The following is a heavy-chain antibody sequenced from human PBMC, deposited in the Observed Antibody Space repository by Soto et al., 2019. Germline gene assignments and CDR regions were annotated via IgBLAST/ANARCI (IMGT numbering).Heavy chain of an antibody. CDR3: ARADYYDSSGLDY. CDR2: IYYSGNT. J-gene: IGHJ4*02. D-gene: IGHD3-22*01. Sequence: PSLPMCHTWTVSDASIGGGGYYWSLNRQPPGKGLEWIGYIYYSGNTNYNPSLKSRVTISVDTSKNQFSLKLSSVTAADTAVYYCARADYYDSSGLDYWGQGTLVTVSS. V-gene: IGHV4-61*08. CDR1: DASIGGGGYY.